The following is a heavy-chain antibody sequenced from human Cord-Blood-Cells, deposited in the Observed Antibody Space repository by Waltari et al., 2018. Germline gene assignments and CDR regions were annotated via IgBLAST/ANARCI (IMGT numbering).Heavy chain of an antibody. Sequence: EVQLVESGGGLVQPGGSLRLSCAAPGFTFSCYSMNWVRQAPGKGLEWVSSISSSSSYIYYADSVKGRFTISRDNAKNSLYLQMNSLRAEDTAVYYCARAVAAKAIDYWGQGTLVTVSS. D-gene: IGHD6-13*01. V-gene: IGHV3-21*01. CDR2: ISSSSSYI. CDR3: ARAVAAKAIDY. J-gene: IGHJ4*02. CDR1: GFTFSCYS.